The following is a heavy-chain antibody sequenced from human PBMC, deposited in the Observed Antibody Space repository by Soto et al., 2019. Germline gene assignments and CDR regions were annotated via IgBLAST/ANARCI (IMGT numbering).Heavy chain of an antibody. J-gene: IGHJ3*02. CDR1: GGSISSSSYY. CDR2: IYYSGST. V-gene: IGHV4-39*01. Sequence: NPSETLSLTCTVSGGSISSSSYYWGWIRQPPGKGLEWIGSIYYSGSTYYNPSLKSRVTISVDTSKNQFSLKLSSVTAADTAVYYCARRPAMADLGAFDIWGQGTMVTVS. CDR3: ARRPAMADLGAFDI. D-gene: IGHD5-18*01.